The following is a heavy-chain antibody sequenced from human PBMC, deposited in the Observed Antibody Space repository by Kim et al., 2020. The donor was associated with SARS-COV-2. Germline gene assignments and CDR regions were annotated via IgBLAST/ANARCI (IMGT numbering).Heavy chain of an antibody. J-gene: IGHJ4*01. V-gene: IGHV3-30*04. D-gene: IGHD6-19*01. CDR1: GFTFSDFP. Sequence: GGSLRLSCATSGFTFSDFPLHWVRQAPGKGLEWVAVVSSDGSVKYYADSVSGRFTISRDNFNNILYLQMNSLKPDDTSVYYCARVSSWGRAVDGPFDYWG. CDR2: VSSDGSVK. CDR3: ARVSSWGRAVDGPFDY.